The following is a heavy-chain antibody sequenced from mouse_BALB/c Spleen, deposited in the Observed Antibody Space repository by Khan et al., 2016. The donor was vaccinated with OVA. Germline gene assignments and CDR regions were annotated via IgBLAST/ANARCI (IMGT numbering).Heavy chain of an antibody. V-gene: IGHV1-9*01. CDR2: ILPGSNSS. Sequence: QMQLEESGAELMKPGASVKISCKATGYTFSSYWIEWVKQRPGHGLEWIGEILPGSNSSNYNERFKGKATITADTSSNTAYMQLSSLTSEDSAIYYCGRGNYYGSTAWFGYWGQGTLVTVSA. CDR3: GRGNYYGSTAWFGY. J-gene: IGHJ3*01. CDR1: GYTFSSYW. D-gene: IGHD1-1*01.